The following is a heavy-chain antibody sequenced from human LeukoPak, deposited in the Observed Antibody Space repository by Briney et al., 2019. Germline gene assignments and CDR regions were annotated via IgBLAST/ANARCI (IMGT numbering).Heavy chain of an antibody. CDR1: GYTFTGYY. J-gene: IGHJ5*02. CDR2: INPNSGGT. D-gene: IGHD2-2*01. V-gene: IGHV1-2*02. Sequence: ASVKVSCKASGYTFTGYYMHWVRQAPGQGLEWVGWINPNSGGTNYAQKFQGRVTMTRDTSISTAYMELSRLRSDDTAVYYCARGGVVPAASSWFDPWGQGTLVTVSS. CDR3: ARGGVVPAASSWFDP.